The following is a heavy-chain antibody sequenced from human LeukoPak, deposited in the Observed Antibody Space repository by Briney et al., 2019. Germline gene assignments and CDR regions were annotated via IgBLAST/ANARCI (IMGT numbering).Heavy chain of an antibody. CDR3: ASDPGYSSTSCPGGFDY. J-gene: IGHJ4*02. Sequence: ASVKVSCKASGYTFSSYYMHWVRQAPGQGLEWMGIINPRGGSTSYAQKFQGRVTMTRDTSTSTVYMELSSLRSEDTAVYYCASDPGYSSTSCPGGFDYWGQGTLVTVSS. CDR1: GYTFSSYY. V-gene: IGHV1-46*03. D-gene: IGHD2-2*01. CDR2: INPRGGST.